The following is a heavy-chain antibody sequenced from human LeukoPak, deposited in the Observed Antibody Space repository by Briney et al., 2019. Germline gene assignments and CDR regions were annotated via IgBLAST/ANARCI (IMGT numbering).Heavy chain of an antibody. V-gene: IGHV4-38-2*01. J-gene: IGHJ3*02. D-gene: IGHD3-22*01. CDR2: IYHSGST. Sequence: SETLSLTCAVSGYSISSGYYWGWIRQPPGKGLEWIGSIYHSGSTYYNPSLKSRVTISVDTSKNQFSLKLSSVTAADTAVYYCARAPIFNYYDSSGLDALDIWGQGTMVTVSS. CDR3: ARAPIFNYYDSSGLDALDI. CDR1: GYSISSGYY.